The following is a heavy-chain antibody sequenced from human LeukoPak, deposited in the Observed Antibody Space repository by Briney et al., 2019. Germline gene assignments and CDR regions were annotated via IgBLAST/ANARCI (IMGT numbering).Heavy chain of an antibody. D-gene: IGHD3-10*01. CDR1: GFIFSNYG. CDR2: ISSDGDNT. J-gene: IGHJ4*02. Sequence: PGGSLRLSCSASGFIFSNYGMYWVRQAPGKGLEFVSAISSDGDNTFYADSVKGRFTISRDNSKNTLYLQTSSLRGEDTAVYYCVRDFSASGSHDYWGQGSLVTVSS. V-gene: IGHV3-64D*06. CDR3: VRDFSASGSHDY.